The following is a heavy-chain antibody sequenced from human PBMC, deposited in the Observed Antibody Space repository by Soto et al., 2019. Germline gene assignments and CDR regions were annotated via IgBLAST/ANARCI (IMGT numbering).Heavy chain of an antibody. V-gene: IGHV3-30-3*01. J-gene: IGHJ5*02. D-gene: IGHD3-10*01. CDR3: ARDRAAYYYGSGPFDP. CDR2: ISYDGSNK. Sequence: QVQLVESGGGVVQPGRSLRLSCAASRFTFSSYAMHWVRQAPGKGLEWVAVISYDGSNKYYADSVKGRFTISRDNSKNTLYLQMNSLRAEDTAVYYCARDRAAYYYGSGPFDPWGQGTLVTVSS. CDR1: RFTFSSYA.